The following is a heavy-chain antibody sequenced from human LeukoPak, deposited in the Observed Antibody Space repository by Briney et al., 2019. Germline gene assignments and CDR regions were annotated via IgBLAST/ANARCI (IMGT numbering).Heavy chain of an antibody. CDR2: IYYSGST. D-gene: IGHD6-19*01. J-gene: IGHJ4*02. V-gene: IGHV4-59*01. CDR1: GGSISSYY. CDR3: ARNAAVAGMIFDY. Sequence: PSETLSLTCTVSGGSISSYYWSWIRQPPGKGLKWIGYIYYSGSTNYNPSLKSRVTISVDTSKNQFSLKLSSVTAADTAVYYCARNAAVAGMIFDYWGQGTLVTVSS.